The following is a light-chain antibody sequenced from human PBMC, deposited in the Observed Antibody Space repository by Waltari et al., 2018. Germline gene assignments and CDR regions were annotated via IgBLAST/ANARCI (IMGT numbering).Light chain of an antibody. Sequence: QSVLTQPPSVSGAPGQRVTISCTGSSSNIGPGYDVHWYQQLPGTAPKLLIYGNNNRPSGVPDRFSGSKSGTSASLAITGLQADDEADYFCQSYDSGLSGHWVFGGGTKLTVL. CDR2: GNN. J-gene: IGLJ3*02. V-gene: IGLV1-40*01. CDR1: SSNIGPGYD. CDR3: QSYDSGLSGHWV.